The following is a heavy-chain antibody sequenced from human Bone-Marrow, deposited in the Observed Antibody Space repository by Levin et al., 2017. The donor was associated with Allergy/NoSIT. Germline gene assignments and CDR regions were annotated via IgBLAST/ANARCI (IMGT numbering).Heavy chain of an antibody. D-gene: IGHD4-17*01. CDR2: ISWNSGSI. CDR1: GFTFDDYA. V-gene: IGHV3-9*01. J-gene: IGHJ4*02. Sequence: GGSLRLSCAASGFTFDDYAMHWVRQAPGKGLEWVSGISWNSGSIGYADSVKGRFTISRDNAKNSLYLQMNSLRAEDTALYYCAKVETHGDYFDYWGQGTLVTVSS. CDR3: AKVETHGDYFDY.